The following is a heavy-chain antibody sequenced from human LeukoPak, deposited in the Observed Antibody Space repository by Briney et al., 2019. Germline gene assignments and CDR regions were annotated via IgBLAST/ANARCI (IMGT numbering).Heavy chain of an antibody. CDR3: ARHGTISSESYFDY. J-gene: IGHJ4*02. V-gene: IGHV4-59*08. Sequence: SETLSLTCSVSGGSVSSYYWSWIRQSPGKGLEWIGYIHNSGRTNYNPSLKSRVTGFVDTSKNRVSLRLSSVTAADTAVYYCARHGTISSESYFDYWGQGALVTVSS. CDR2: IHNSGRT. CDR1: GGSVSSYY. D-gene: IGHD1-14*01.